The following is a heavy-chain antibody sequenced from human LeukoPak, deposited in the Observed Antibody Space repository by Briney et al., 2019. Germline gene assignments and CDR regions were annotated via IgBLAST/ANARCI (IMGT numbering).Heavy chain of an antibody. CDR1: GYXFTSYY. CDR3: ARDSVVVTALSSLHYFDY. CDR2: INPSGGST. J-gene: IGHJ4*02. V-gene: IGHV1-46*01. Sequence: ASVKVSCKASGYXFTSYYIHWVRQAPGQGLEWMGIINPSGGSTSYAQKFQGRVTMTRDTSTSTVYMELNSLRSEDTAVYYCARDSVVVTALSSLHYFDYWGQGTLVTVSS. D-gene: IGHD2-21*02.